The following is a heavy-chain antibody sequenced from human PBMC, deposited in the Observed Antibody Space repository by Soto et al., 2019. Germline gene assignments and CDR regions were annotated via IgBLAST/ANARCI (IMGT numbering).Heavy chain of an antibody. CDR3: TTEIYYDYIWGSYRNDY. CDR1: GFTFSNAW. J-gene: IGHJ4*02. CDR2: IKSKTDGGTT. Sequence: EVQLVESGGGLVKPGGSLRLSCAASGFTFSNAWMSWVRQAPGKGLEWVGRIKSKTDGGTTDYAAPVKGRFTISRDDSKNTLYLQMKSLKTEDTAVYYCTTEIYYDYIWGSYRNDYWGQGTLVTVSS. V-gene: IGHV3-15*01. D-gene: IGHD3-16*02.